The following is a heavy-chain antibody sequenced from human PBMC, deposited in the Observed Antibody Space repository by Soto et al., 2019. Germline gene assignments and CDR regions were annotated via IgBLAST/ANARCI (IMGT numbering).Heavy chain of an antibody. V-gene: IGHV1-2*02. CDR1: GYTFTGYY. D-gene: IGHD3-16*02. J-gene: IGHJ6*02. Sequence: ASVKVSCKASGYTFTGYYMHWVRQAPGQGLEWMGWINPNSGGTNYAQKFQGRVTMTRDTSISTAYMELSRLRSDDTAVYYCARVEDYVWGSYRTYYYYGMDVWGQGTTVTVSS. CDR3: ARVEDYVWGSYRTYYYYGMDV. CDR2: INPNSGGT.